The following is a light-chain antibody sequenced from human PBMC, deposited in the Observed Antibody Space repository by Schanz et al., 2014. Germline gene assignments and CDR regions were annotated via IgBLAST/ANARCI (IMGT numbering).Light chain of an antibody. V-gene: IGKV3-15*01. Sequence: EIVMTQSPATLSVSPGERATLSCRASQSVNGRFLAWYQQKPGQAPRLLIFDASTRASGVPLRFSGSGSGTEFTLTITSLQSEDFAVYYCQHYSTWPPFTFGPGTKVD. J-gene: IGKJ3*01. CDR1: QSVNGRF. CDR3: QHYSTWPPFT. CDR2: DAS.